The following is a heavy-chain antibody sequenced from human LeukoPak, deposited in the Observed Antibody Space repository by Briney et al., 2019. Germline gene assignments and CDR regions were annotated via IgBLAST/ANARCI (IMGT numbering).Heavy chain of an antibody. CDR1: GFTFSTSS. D-gene: IGHD2-2*01. CDR3: ATGPNTSPFDY. V-gene: IGHV3-48*01. J-gene: IGHJ4*02. CDR2: ISSGSGTI. Sequence: GGSLRLSCAASGFTFSTSSMNWVRQAPGKGLEWISYISSGSGTIYYADSVKGRFTISKDTAKNSLSLQMNSLRAEDTAVYYCATGPNTSPFDYWGQGTLVTVSP.